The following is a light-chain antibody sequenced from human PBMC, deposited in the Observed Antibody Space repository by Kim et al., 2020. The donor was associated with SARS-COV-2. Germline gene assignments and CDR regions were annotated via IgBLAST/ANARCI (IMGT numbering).Light chain of an antibody. CDR1: QSISSNY. CDR3: QQYTTSPGLST. CDR2: GAS. Sequence: EIVLTQSPGTLSLSPGERATLSCRASQSISSNYLAWYQQKPGQTPRLLIYGASSRATGIPDRFSGSGSGTDFTLTISRLEPEDFAVYYCQQYTTSPGLSTSGQGTNLEI. V-gene: IGKV3-20*01. J-gene: IGKJ2*02.